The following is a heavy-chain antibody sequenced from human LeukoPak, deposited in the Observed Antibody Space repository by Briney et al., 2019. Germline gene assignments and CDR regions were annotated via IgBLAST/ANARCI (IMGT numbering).Heavy chain of an antibody. CDR2: IKSKTDGGTT. V-gene: IGHV3-15*01. Sequence: GGSLRLSCAASGFTFSNAWMSWVRQAPGKGLEWVGRIKSKTDGGTTDYAAPVKGRFTISRDDSKNTLYLQMNSLKTEDTAVYYCTTRRVAVATYLDYWGQGTLVTVSS. D-gene: IGHD6-19*01. CDR1: GFTFSNAW. CDR3: TTRRVAVATYLDY. J-gene: IGHJ4*02.